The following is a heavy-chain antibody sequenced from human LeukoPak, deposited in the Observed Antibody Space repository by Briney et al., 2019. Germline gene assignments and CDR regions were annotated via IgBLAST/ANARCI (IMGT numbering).Heavy chain of an antibody. D-gene: IGHD6-13*01. J-gene: IGHJ2*01. CDR3: ARAHEGLYSSSWFGWYFDL. CDR1: GFTFSSYA. Sequence: PGGSLRLSCAASGFTFSSYAMSWVRQAPGKGLEWVSAISGSGGSTYYADSVKGRFTISRDNSKNTLYLQMNSLRAEDTAVYYCARAHEGLYSSSWFGWYFDLWGRGTLVTVSS. V-gene: IGHV3-23*01. CDR2: ISGSGGST.